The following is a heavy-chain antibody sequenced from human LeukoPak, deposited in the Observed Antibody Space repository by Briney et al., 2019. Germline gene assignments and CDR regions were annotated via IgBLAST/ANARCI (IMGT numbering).Heavy chain of an antibody. CDR2: INARGDT. V-gene: IGHV4-34*01. J-gene: IGHJ5*02. CDR3: ARGQVPAARGYNWFDP. D-gene: IGHD2-2*01. CDR1: GWSFNDYY. Sequence: SETLSLTCAVYGWSFNDYYWNWIRQPPGKGLEWIGEINARGDTNYNPSLKSRVIISVDTSKNQFSLRLTSMIAADTAIYYCARGQVPAARGYNWFDPWGQGTLVTVSS.